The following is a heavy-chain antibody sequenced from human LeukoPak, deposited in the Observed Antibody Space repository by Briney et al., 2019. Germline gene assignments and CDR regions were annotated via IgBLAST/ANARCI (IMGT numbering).Heavy chain of an antibody. V-gene: IGHV4-61*02. CDR3: ARDRIFSSSWSPASYYYYYYMDV. Sequence: PSETLSLTCTVSGGSISSGSYYWSWIRQPAGKGLEWIGRIYTSGSTNYNPSLKSRVTISVDTSKNQFSLKLSSVTAADTAVYYCARDRIFSSSWSPASYYYYYYMDVWGKGTTVTVSS. D-gene: IGHD6-13*01. CDR2: IYTSGST. J-gene: IGHJ6*03. CDR1: GGSISSGSYY.